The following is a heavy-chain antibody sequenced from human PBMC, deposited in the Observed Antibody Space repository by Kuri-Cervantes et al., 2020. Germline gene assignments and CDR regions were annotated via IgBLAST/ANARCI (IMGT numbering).Heavy chain of an antibody. V-gene: IGHV6-1*01. J-gene: IGHJ4*02. Sequence: SETLSLTCDISGDSVSSNSAAWHWIRQSPWRGLEWLGRTFYRSKWYNDYAVSVKSRITINPDTSKNQFSLQLNSVTPDDTAVYYCAREGGLGYCRGGSCYYDYWGQGTLVTVSS. D-gene: IGHD2-15*01. CDR3: AREGGLGYCRGGSCYYDY. CDR2: TFYRSKWYN. CDR1: GDSVSSNSAA.